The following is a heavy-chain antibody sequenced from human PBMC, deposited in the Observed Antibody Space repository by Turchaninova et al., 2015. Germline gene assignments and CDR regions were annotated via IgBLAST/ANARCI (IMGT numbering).Heavy chain of an antibody. Sequence: QVTLKESGPVLVKPTETLTLTCTVSGFSLRNTRLGVSWIRQPPGKALEWVAHIFSNDEKSYNTSLKSRLTIYEDTPKSQVVLTMTNMDPVDTATYYCARVQGDDLGLDYWGQGTLVTVSS. CDR1: GFSLRNTRLG. D-gene: IGHD3/OR15-3a*01. CDR3: ARVQGDDLGLDY. V-gene: IGHV2-26*01. CDR2: IFSNDEK. J-gene: IGHJ4*02.